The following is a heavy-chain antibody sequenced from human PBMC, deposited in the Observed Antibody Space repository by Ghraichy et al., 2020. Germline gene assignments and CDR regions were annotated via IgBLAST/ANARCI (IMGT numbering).Heavy chain of an antibody. D-gene: IGHD6-19*01. CDR3: ARAYQSGCFDY. V-gene: IGHV4-59*01. CDR2: IHYSGST. CDR1: GGSLRNYY. J-gene: IGHJ4*02. Sequence: ETLSLTCTVSGGSLRNYYWSWIQQPPGKGLEWIGYIHYSGSTNYNPSLKSRVTISVDKSKNQFSLKVNSVTTADTAVYFCARAYQSGCFDYWGQGTLVTVSS.